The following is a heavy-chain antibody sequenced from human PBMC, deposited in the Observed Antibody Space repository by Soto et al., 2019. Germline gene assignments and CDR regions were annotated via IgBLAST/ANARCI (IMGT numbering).Heavy chain of an antibody. J-gene: IGHJ6*02. CDR1: GFTFSDYA. CDR2: ISGSGGST. Sequence: GGSLRLSCVASGFTFSDYAMAWVRQSPGKGLEWVSSISGSGGSTYYADSVKRRFTISRDNSKNTVFLQMNSLRAEDTAVYYCAKDHGMDVWGQGATVAVSS. V-gene: IGHV3-23*01. CDR3: AKDHGMDV.